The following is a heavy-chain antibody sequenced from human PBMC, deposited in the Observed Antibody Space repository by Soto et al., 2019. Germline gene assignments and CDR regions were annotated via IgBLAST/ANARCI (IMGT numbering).Heavy chain of an antibody. V-gene: IGHV1-46*01. Sequence: QVQLVQSGAEVKKPGSSVKVSCKASGGTFTSYYMHWVRQAPGQGLEWMGIINPSGGSTSYAQKFQGRVTMTRDTSTSTVYMELSSLRSEDTAVYYCARDLQYYDFWSGYPKPKYYFDYWGQGTLVTVSS. D-gene: IGHD3-3*01. CDR3: ARDLQYYDFWSGYPKPKYYFDY. CDR2: INPSGGST. J-gene: IGHJ4*02. CDR1: GGTFTSYY.